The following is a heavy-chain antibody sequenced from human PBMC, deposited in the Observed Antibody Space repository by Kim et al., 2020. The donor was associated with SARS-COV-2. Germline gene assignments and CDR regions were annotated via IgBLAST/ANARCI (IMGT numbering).Heavy chain of an antibody. CDR3: AKGPSSTSYYYGMDV. J-gene: IGHJ6*02. V-gene: IGHV3-23*01. Sequence: GGSLRLSCAASGFTFSSYAMSWVRQAPGKGLEWVSAISGSGGSTYYADSVKGRFTISRDNSKNTLYLQMNSLRAEDTAVYYCAKGPSSTSYYYGMDVWGQGTTVTVSS. CDR1: GFTFSSYA. D-gene: IGHD2-2*01. CDR2: ISGSGGST.